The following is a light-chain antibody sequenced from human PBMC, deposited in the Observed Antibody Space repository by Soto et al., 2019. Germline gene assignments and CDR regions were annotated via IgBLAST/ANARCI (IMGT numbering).Light chain of an antibody. CDR2: GVS. V-gene: IGLV2-14*01. CDR3: SSYTAYTTLWV. CDR1: PSDIGNYNY. Sequence: QLVLTQPASVSGSPGQSITISCTGTPSDIGNYNYVSWYQQHPGKAPKLIIYGVSNRPSGVSNRFSASKSGNAASLTISGLQAEDEADYYCSSYTAYTTLWVFGGGTKVTVL. J-gene: IGLJ3*02.